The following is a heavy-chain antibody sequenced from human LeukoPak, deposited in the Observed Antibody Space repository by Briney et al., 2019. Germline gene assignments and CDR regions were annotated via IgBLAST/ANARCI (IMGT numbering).Heavy chain of an antibody. CDR3: ARSQLLGDY. J-gene: IGHJ4*02. CDR1: GGSISNYY. Sequence: SETLSLTCTVSGGSISNYYWNWIRQPPGKGLEWIGNIYYTGGTNYNPSLKSRVTITVDTSKNQFSLRLSSVTAADTAVYYCARSQLLGDYWGQGTLVTVSS. D-gene: IGHD2-2*01. V-gene: IGHV4-59*01. CDR2: IYYTGGT.